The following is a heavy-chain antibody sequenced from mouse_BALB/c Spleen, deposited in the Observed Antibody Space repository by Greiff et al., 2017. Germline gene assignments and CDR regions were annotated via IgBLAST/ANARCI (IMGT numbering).Heavy chain of an antibody. CDR2: ISYSGST. J-gene: IGHJ4*01. Sequence: ESGPGLVKPSQSLSLTCTVTGYSITSDYAWNWIRQFPGNKLEWMGYISYSGSTSYNPSLKSRISITRDTSKNQFFLQLNSVTTEDTATYYCARIYDGYYDYAMDYWGQGTSVTVSS. D-gene: IGHD2-3*01. V-gene: IGHV3-2*02. CDR1: GYSITSDYA. CDR3: ARIYDGYYDYAMDY.